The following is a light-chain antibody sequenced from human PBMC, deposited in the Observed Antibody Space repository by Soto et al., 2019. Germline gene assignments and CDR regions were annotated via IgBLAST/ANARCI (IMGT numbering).Light chain of an antibody. CDR1: SSDVGSYNL. J-gene: IGLJ1*01. Sequence: QSVLTQPASVSGSPGQSITISCTGTSSDVGSYNLVSWYQQHPGKAPKLMIYEGSKRPSGVSNRFSGSKSGNTASLTISGLQAEDEADYYCCSYAGSYTYVFGTRTKLTVL. CDR3: CSYAGSYTYV. CDR2: EGS. V-gene: IGLV2-23*01.